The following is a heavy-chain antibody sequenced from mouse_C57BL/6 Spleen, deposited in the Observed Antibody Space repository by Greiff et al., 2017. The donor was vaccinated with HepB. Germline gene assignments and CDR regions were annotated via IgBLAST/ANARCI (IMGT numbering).Heavy chain of an antibody. V-gene: IGHV14-4*01. CDR1: GFNIKDYY. CDR2: IDPENGDT. Sequence: EVQVVESGAELVRPGASVKLSCTASGFNIKDYYMHWVKQRPEQGLEWIGWIDPENGDTEYASKFQGKATITADTSSNTAYLQLSSLTSEDTAVYYCTFTTLSGGYFDYWGQGTTLTVSS. J-gene: IGHJ2*01. D-gene: IGHD1-1*01. CDR3: TFTTLSGGYFDY.